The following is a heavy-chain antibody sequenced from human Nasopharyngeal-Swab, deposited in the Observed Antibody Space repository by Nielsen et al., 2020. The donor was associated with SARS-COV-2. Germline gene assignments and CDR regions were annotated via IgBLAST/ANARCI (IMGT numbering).Heavy chain of an antibody. CDR3: ARGPQRHYGSGSDYKRTTYYMDV. Sequence: SETLSLTCAVYGGSFSGYYWSWIRQPPGKGLEWIGEINHSGSTNYNPSLKSRVTISVDTSKNQFSLKLSSVTAADTAVYYCARGPQRHYGSGSDYKRTTYYMDVWGKGTTVTVSS. CDR2: INHSGST. V-gene: IGHV4-34*01. D-gene: IGHD3-10*01. J-gene: IGHJ6*03. CDR1: GGSFSGYY.